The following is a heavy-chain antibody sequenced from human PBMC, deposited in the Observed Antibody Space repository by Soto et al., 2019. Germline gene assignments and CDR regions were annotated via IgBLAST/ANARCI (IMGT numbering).Heavy chain of an antibody. CDR1: GCTFRGLG. Sequence: GASVKVSCKASGCTFRGLGGSSGPPSPRRGPEWMAGISAYDGNRKFAQKVQGILTMTTDTYTNTVYMELRSLRSDDAAVYYCARDKMIDDFGLGSLDYWG. CDR3: ARDKMIDDFGLGSLDY. J-gene: IGHJ4*01. CDR2: ISAYDGNR. D-gene: IGHD3-10*01. V-gene: IGHV1-18*04.